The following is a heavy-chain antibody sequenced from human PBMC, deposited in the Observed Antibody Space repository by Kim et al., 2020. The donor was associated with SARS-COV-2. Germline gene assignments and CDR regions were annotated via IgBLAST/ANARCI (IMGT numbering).Heavy chain of an antibody. CDR2: IIPIFGTA. CDR3: ARVPLGIAGTTSRYCLDY. J-gene: IGHJ4*02. D-gene: IGHD1-20*01. Sequence: SVKVSCKASGGTFSSYAISWVRQAPGQGLEWMGGIIPIFGTANYAQKFQGRVTITADESTSTAYMELSSLRSEDTAVYYCARVPLGIAGTTSRYCLDYWGQGTLVTVSS. V-gene: IGHV1-69*13. CDR1: GGTFSSYA.